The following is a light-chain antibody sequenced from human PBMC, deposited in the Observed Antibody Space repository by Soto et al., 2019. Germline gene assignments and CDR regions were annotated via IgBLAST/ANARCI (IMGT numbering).Light chain of an antibody. J-gene: IGKJ1*01. CDR3: QQYGSSTPT. CDR2: GAS. Sequence: IVLTQSPGTLSWSPGERTTLSCRASQSISRYLAWYQQKPGQGPSLLIYGASSRATGTPDRFSVSGSGTDFTLTINRLEHEDFALYDGQQYGSSTPTFCQGTKVDI. V-gene: IGKV3-20*01. CDR1: QSISRY.